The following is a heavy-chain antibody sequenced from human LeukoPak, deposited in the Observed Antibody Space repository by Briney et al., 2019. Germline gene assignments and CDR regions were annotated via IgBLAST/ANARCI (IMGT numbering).Heavy chain of an antibody. V-gene: IGHV5-51*01. D-gene: IGHD3-9*01. Sequence: DSLKIPCHGFEYDVGYCLGWVRPLPGKGLAGMGMLYPEDSDSRYSPLFESQVTISADNSITTAYLQLSSLKASDTAIYYCARSRTYYDVLTTFTHTYHFDYWGQGTPVTVS. CDR2: LYPEDSDS. CDR3: ARSRTYYDVLTTFTHTYHFDY. J-gene: IGHJ4*02. CDR1: EYDVGYC.